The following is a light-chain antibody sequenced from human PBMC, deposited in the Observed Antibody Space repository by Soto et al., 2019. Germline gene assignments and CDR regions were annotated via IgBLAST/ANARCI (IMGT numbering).Light chain of an antibody. CDR1: QSVSSNY. CDR3: QQYGSSPPTYA. V-gene: IGKV3-20*01. J-gene: IGKJ2*01. Sequence: EIVLTQSPGTLSLSPGERATLSCRASQSVSSNYLAWYQQKPGQAPRLLIYGASSRATDIPDRFSGSGSGTDFTLTVSRLEPEDFAVYSCQQYGSSPPTYAFGQGTKLEIK. CDR2: GAS.